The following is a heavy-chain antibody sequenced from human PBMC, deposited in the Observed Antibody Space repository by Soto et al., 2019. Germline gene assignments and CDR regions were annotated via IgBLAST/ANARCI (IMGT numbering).Heavy chain of an antibody. CDR2: IYHSGIT. J-gene: IGHJ4*02. CDR1: GGSFSGYY. CDR3: ARVPIMITFGGVIVPLAFDY. V-gene: IGHV4-34*01. Sequence: PSETLSLTCAVYGGSFSGYYWSWIRQPPGKGQERIGEIYHSGITNYNPSLKSRVTISVDTSKNQFSLKLSSVTAADTAVYYCARVPIMITFGGVIVPLAFDYWGQGTLVTVSS. D-gene: IGHD3-16*02.